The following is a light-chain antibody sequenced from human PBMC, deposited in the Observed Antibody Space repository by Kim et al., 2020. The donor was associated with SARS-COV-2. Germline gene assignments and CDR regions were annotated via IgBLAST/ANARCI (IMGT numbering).Light chain of an antibody. CDR3: QQRDSWPLT. Sequence: IVLTQSPATLSLSPGERATLSCRTSQNVRSHLAWYQQKPGQAPRLVIYDVSDRATGFPARFSGSGSGTDFTLTISSLEPEDFAVYYCQQRDSWPLTFGGGTKVDIK. J-gene: IGKJ4*01. V-gene: IGKV3-11*01. CDR2: DVS. CDR1: QNVRSH.